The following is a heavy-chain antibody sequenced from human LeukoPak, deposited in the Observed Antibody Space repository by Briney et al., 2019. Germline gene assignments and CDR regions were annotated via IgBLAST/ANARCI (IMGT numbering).Heavy chain of an antibody. CDR3: ARENYGYFDP. D-gene: IGHD4-17*01. J-gene: IGHJ5*02. CDR2: IHYSGGI. CDR1: GGSIRSQY. V-gene: IGHV4-59*11. Sequence: PSETLSLTCTVSGGSIRSQYWSWIRQSPGKGLEWIGYIHYSGGINYNPSLKSRVTISVDTSMNHFSLKLSSVTAADTAVYYCARENYGYFDPWGQGTLVTVSS.